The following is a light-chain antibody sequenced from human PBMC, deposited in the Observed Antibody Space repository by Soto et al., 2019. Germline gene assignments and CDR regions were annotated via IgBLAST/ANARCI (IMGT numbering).Light chain of an antibody. CDR2: GAS. CDR3: QQYGSSTWT. J-gene: IGKJ1*01. Sequence: EIVLTQSPGTLSLSPGERATLSCRASQSVSSSYLAWYQQKPGQAPRLLIYGASSRATGIPDRFSGSGSGTDFTLTIRRLEPEDFAVYYCQQYGSSTWTFGPGTKVDIK. V-gene: IGKV3-20*01. CDR1: QSVSSSY.